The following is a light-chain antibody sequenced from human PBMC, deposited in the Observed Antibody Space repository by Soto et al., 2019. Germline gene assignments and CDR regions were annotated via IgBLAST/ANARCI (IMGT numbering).Light chain of an antibody. J-gene: IGKJ1*01. CDR1: QSISTW. V-gene: IGKV1-5*01. CDR3: QQYNTYWT. Sequence: DVQMTQSPSTLSASVGDRVTITCRASQSISTWVAWYQHKPGKAPQLLIYDASVLETGVPSRFSGSGSGTEFTLAISGLQSDDFATYSCQQYNTYWTFGPGTKVDIK. CDR2: DAS.